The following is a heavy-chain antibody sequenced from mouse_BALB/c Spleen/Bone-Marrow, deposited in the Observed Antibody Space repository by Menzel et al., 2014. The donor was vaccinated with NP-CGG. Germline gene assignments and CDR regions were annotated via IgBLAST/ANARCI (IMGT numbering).Heavy chain of an antibody. Sequence: VQLQQSGPVLVKPGASVKMSCKASGYTFTDYVISWVKQRTGQGLEWIGEIYPGSGSTYYNENFKGKATLTADKSTNTAYMQLSSLTSEDSAVYFCARCGELRDFDYWGQGTTLTVSS. V-gene: IGHV1-77*01. CDR2: IYPGSGST. CDR3: ARCGELRDFDY. J-gene: IGHJ2*01. D-gene: IGHD2-4*01. CDR1: GYTFTDYV.